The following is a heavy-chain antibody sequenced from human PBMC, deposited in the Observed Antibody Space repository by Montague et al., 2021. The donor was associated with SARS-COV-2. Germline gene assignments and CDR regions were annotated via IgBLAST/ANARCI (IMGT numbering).Heavy chain of an antibody. Sequence: SETLSLTCSVTGVSISSGSYYWSWVRQPPGKGLEWIVYFYHTGSTNYNPSLKSRVTLSIDTSKNQFSLNLTSVTAADTAVYYCVREKYYFDDSGSKWGEGTLVTV. D-gene: IGHD3-22*01. CDR1: GVSISSGSYY. J-gene: IGHJ4*02. V-gene: IGHV4-61*01. CDR3: VREKYYFDDSGSK. CDR2: FYHTGST.